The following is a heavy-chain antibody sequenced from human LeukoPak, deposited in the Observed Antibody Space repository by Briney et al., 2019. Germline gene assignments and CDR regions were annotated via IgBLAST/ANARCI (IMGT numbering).Heavy chain of an antibody. Sequence: ASVKVSCKASGYTFTSYDINWVRQATGQGLEWMGWMNPNSGNTGYAQKFQGGVTMTRNTSISTAYMELSSLRSEDTAVYYCAGVNYDYVWGSYRDDAFDIWGQGTMVTVSS. J-gene: IGHJ3*02. CDR2: MNPNSGNT. V-gene: IGHV1-8*01. D-gene: IGHD3-16*02. CDR1: GYTFTSYD. CDR3: AGVNYDYVWGSYRDDAFDI.